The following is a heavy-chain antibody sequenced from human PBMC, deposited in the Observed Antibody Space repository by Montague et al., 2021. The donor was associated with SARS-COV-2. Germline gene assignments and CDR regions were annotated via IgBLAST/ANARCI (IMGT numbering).Heavy chain of an antibody. Sequence: SETLSLTCAVSGGSVSSSNWWSWVRQPPGKGLEWIGEIYHSGRSNYNTSLKSRVTISVDKSKNQFSLKLSSVIAADTTVYYCASRGAGWFGSNPERFDFWGHGTLVTVSS. D-gene: IGHD3-10*01. V-gene: IGHV4-4*02. CDR3: ASRGAGWFGSNPERFDF. CDR2: IYHSGRS. J-gene: IGHJ4*01. CDR1: GGSVSSSNW.